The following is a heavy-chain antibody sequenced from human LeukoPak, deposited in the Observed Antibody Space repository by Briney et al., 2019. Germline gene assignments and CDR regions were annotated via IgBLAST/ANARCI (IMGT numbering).Heavy chain of an antibody. D-gene: IGHD1-14*01. Sequence: GGSLRLSCAASGITFSSHGMHWVRQAPDKGLEWVAFIRHEGNDKYYADSVKGRFTISRDNAKNSLYLQMNSLRAEDTAVYYCAEVYSRGYWGQGTLVTVSS. J-gene: IGHJ4*02. CDR1: GITFSSHG. CDR3: AEVYSRGY. CDR2: IRHEGNDK. V-gene: IGHV3-30*02.